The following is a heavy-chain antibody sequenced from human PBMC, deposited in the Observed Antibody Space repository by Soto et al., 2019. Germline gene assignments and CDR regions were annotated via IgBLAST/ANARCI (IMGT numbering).Heavy chain of an antibody. CDR3: AKSITVFGVVISDCMDV. D-gene: IGHD3-3*01. V-gene: IGHV3-30*18. J-gene: IGHJ6*02. CDR2: ISYDGSNK. Sequence: QVQLVESGGGVVQPGRSLRLSCAASGFTFSRYGMHWVRQAPGKGLEWVAVISYDGSNKYYEDSVKGRFTISRDNSKNTLYLQMNSLRAEDTAVYYCAKSITVFGVVISDCMDVWGQGTTVTVSS. CDR1: GFTFSRYG.